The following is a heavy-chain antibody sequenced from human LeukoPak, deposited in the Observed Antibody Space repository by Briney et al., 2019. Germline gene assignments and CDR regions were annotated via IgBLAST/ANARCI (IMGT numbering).Heavy chain of an antibody. V-gene: IGHV1-69*01. Sequence: ASVNLSCKASGGTFSSYAISWVRHAPGQGLEWMGGIIPIFGTANYAQKFQGRVTITADESTSTAYMELSSLRSEDTAVYYCARTQTYYDFRDAFDIWGQGTMVTVSS. J-gene: IGHJ3*02. CDR1: GGTFSSYA. D-gene: IGHD3-3*01. CDR2: IIPIFGTA. CDR3: ARTQTYYDFRDAFDI.